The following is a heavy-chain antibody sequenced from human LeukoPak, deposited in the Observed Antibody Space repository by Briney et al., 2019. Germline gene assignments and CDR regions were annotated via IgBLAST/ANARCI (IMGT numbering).Heavy chain of an antibody. D-gene: IGHD3-3*01. CDR3: ARGILSRENWFDP. CDR2: IYYSGST. J-gene: IGHJ5*02. Sequence: PSEALSLTCAVSGGSMSSYYWSWIRQPPGKGLEWIGYIYYSGSTYYNPSLKSRVTISVDTSKNQFSLKLSSVTAADTAVYYCARGILSRENWFDPWGQGTLVTVSS. V-gene: IGHV4-59*08. CDR1: GGSMSSYY.